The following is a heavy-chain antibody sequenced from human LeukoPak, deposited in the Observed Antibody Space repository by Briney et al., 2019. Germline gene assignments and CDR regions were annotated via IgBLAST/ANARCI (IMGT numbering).Heavy chain of an antibody. CDR2: INPNSGGT. J-gene: IGHJ4*02. V-gene: IGHV1-2*02. CDR1: GGTFSSYA. D-gene: IGHD2-21*01. CDR3: ARLGIPEGGDY. Sequence: GASVKVSCKASGGTFSSYAISWVRQAPGQGLEWMGWINPNSGGTNYAQKFQGRVTMTRDTSISTAYMELSRLRSDDTAVYYCARLGIPEGGDYWGQGTLVTVSS.